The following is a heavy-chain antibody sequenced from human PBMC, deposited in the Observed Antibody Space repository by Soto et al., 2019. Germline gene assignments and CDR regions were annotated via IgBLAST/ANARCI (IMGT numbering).Heavy chain of an antibody. D-gene: IGHD6-13*01. CDR2: ITAYNGNK. CDR3: ARDLVQQLFDY. CDR1: CYTFTSYV. V-gene: IGHV1-18*01. Sequence: QVQLVQSGAEVKKPGASVKVSCKASCYTFTSYVITWVRQAPGQGLVWMGWITAYNGNKKYAQKLQGRVSMTTDTSTSTAYIELMSLRSDDTAVYYCARDLVQQLFDYWGQGTLVTVSS. J-gene: IGHJ4*02.